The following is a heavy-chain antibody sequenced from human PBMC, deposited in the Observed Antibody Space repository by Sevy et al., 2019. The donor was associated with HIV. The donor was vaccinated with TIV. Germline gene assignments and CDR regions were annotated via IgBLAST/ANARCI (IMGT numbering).Heavy chain of an antibody. CDR2: IYSGGST. Sequence: GGSLRLSCAASGFTVSSNYMSWVRQAPGKGLEWVSVIYSGGSTYYADSVKGRFTISRDNSKNTLYLQMNSLRAEDTAVDYCARGGYYDSSGYLAYFQHWGQGTLVTVSS. CDR3: ARGGYYDSSGYLAYFQH. CDR1: GFTVSSNY. J-gene: IGHJ1*01. D-gene: IGHD3-22*01. V-gene: IGHV3-53*01.